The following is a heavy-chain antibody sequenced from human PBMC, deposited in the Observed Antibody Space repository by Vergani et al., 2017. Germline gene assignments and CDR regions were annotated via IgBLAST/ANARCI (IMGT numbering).Heavy chain of an antibody. V-gene: IGHV3-21*01. CDR2: MRSSSSYI. CDR3: AGVGTIFGVVISMDV. J-gene: IGHJ6*02. Sequence: EVQLVESGGGLVKPGGSLRLSCAASGFTFSSYRKNWVRQAPGKGLEWGSAMRSSSSYIYYADSVKGRFTISRDNAKNSLYLQMNSLRAEDTAVYYCAGVGTIFGVVISMDVWGQGTTVTVSS. CDR1: GFTFSSYR. D-gene: IGHD3-3*01.